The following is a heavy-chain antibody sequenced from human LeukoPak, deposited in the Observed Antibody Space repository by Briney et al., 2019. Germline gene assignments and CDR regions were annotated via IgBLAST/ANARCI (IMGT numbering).Heavy chain of an antibody. CDR3: VRGANFQRQALAY. D-gene: IGHD4/OR15-4a*01. Sequence: GASVTVSCKASGYTFSDFDLNGVRQPAGKGRERLGWVHPKSYNRVYTEKFQGRLTMTTNTSTTTVYMELSSLRSEDTAMYYCVRGANFQRQALAYWGQGTLVIVSS. V-gene: IGHV1-8*01. CDR2: VHPKSYNR. CDR1: GYTFSDFD. J-gene: IGHJ4*02.